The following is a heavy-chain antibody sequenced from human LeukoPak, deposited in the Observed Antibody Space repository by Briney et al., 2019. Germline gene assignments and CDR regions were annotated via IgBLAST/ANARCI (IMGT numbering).Heavy chain of an antibody. V-gene: IGHV4-4*07. D-gene: IGHD3-22*01. CDR3: ARGPAQDESGDYYPYPHY. CDR2: IYTSGSA. J-gene: IGHJ4*02. CDR1: GGSINNYY. Sequence: SETLSLTCSVSGGSINNYYWTWIRQPAGQGLEWLGRIYTSGSASYNPSLQSRVTMSVDTSKKQMSLKLTSVTAADTAVYFCARGPAQDESGDYYPYPHYWGQGILVTVSS.